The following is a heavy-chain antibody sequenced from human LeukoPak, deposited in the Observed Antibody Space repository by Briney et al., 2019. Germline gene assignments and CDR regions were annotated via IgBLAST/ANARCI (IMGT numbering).Heavy chain of an antibody. CDR2: IIPIFGTA. Sequence: GASVKVSCKASGGTFSSYAISWVRQAPGQGLEWMGGIIPIFGTANYAQKFQGRVTITADESTSTAYMELSSLRSEDTAVYYCAADIVVVPAAINDYWGQGTLVTVSS. D-gene: IGHD2-2*02. CDR1: GGTFSSYA. J-gene: IGHJ4*02. CDR3: AADIVVVPAAINDY. V-gene: IGHV1-69*01.